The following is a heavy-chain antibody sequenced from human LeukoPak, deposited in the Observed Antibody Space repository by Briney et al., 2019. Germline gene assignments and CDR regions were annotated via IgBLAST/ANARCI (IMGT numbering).Heavy chain of an antibody. CDR2: IKEDGSDK. D-gene: IGHD4-17*01. V-gene: IGHV3-7*02. CDR3: TKYGDDDTPGLN. Sequence: GGSLRLSCAASGFSFSSYWMTWVRQAPGKGLKWVANIKEDGSDKYYVDSVKGRFAISRDNAKNSLYLQMNSLRAEDTAVYYCTKYGDDDTPGLNWGQGTLVTVSS. J-gene: IGHJ4*02. CDR1: GFSFSSYW.